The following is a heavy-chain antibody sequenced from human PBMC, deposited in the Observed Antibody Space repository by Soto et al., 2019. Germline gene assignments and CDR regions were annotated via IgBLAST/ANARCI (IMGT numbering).Heavy chain of an antibody. CDR2: LYWDDDK. Sequence: QVTVKESGPTLVKPTQTLTLTCTVSGLSLRTTGVGVGWVRQPPGKALEWLALLYWDDDKRYSPSLRIRLTLAKGISEKQVVPTMTNSDTVDTATYYCVQSRCGGDCLEIYSSHAYNGLDVWGQGTTVTVSS. J-gene: IGHJ6*02. CDR1: GLSLRTTGVG. V-gene: IGHV2-5*02. CDR3: VQSRCGGDCLEIYSSHAYNGLDV. D-gene: IGHD2-21*02.